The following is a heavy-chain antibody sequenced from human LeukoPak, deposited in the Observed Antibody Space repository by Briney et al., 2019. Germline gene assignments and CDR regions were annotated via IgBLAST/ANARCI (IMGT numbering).Heavy chain of an antibody. CDR1: GFTFNIHW. Sequence: GGSLRLSCAASGFTFNIHWMTWVRQTPGKGLEWVATIKPNGNDKFFVDSVKGRFTVSRDNSKNTLYLHMNSLRAEDTAVYYCARDRSTANGHCAGDNCYAELGRGQGTLVTVSS. CDR2: IKPNGNDK. V-gene: IGHV3-7*01. J-gene: IGHJ4*02. D-gene: IGHD2-21*02. CDR3: ARDRSTANGHCAGDNCYAELG.